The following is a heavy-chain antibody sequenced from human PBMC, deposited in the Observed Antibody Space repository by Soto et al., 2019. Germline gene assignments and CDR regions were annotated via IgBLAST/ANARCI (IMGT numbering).Heavy chain of an antibody. J-gene: IGHJ3*02. Sequence: QVQLQQSGPRLVKSSETLSLVCSVSGDSIIRSFWGWIRQAPGKGLEYIGYISDSGVTDYDPSLTSRVTISVDTSKNQCAAGLTSVTAADTAMYDCARGAGDFSGPDSFDTWGQGTMVTVSS. D-gene: IGHD3-10*01. CDR2: ISDSGVT. V-gene: IGHV4-59*01. CDR3: ARGAGDFSGPDSFDT. CDR1: GDSIIRSF.